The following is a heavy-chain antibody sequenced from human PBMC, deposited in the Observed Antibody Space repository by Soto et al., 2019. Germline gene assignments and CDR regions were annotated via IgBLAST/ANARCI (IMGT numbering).Heavy chain of an antibody. V-gene: IGHV3-23*01. D-gene: IGHD6-13*01. CDR1: GFTFSSYA. CDR3: AKDSCEQQLVSNWSDP. Sequence: PGGSLRLSCAASGFTFSSYAMSWVRQAPGKGLEWVSVISGSGGSTYYADSVKGRFTISRDNSKNTLYLQMNSLRAEDTAVYYCAKDSCEQQLVSNWSDPWGQGTLVTVSS. J-gene: IGHJ5*02. CDR2: ISGSGGST.